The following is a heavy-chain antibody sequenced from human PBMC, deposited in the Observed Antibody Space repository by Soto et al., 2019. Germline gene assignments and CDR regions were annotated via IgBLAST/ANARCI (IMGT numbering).Heavy chain of an antibody. D-gene: IGHD2-2*01. Sequence: QVQLVESGGGVVQPGRSLRLSCVASGFTFSTYGMHWVRQAPGKGLGWVAVISYDGKNKYYADSVKGRLTISRDNSKNTVYLQMGRLRGEDTAVYYCAKGQHCSSTSCYFYHYGMDVWGQGTTVAVSS. J-gene: IGHJ6*02. CDR3: AKGQHCSSTSCYFYHYGMDV. CDR2: ISYDGKNK. V-gene: IGHV3-30*18. CDR1: GFTFSTYG.